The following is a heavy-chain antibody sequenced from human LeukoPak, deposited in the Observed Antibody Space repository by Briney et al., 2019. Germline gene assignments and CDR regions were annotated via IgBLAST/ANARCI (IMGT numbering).Heavy chain of an antibody. CDR2: IHSGESP. CDR1: GYSISSGYF. V-gene: IGHV4-38-2*02. D-gene: IGHD1-26*01. CDR3: ATTTIRLGY. J-gene: IGHJ4*02. Sequence: SETLSLTCTVSGYSISSGYFWGWIRQPPGKGLEWIGIIHSGESPYYNPSLKSLVTISVDTSKNQFSLKLSSVTAADTAVYYCATTTIRLGYWGQGTLVTVSS.